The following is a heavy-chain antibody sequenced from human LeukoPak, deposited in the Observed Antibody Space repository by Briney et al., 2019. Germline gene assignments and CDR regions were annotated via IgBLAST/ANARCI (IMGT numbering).Heavy chain of an antibody. D-gene: IGHD3-22*01. CDR3: ARVRGYYDSSGYVPGAFDI. V-gene: IGHV1-46*01. CDR1: GYTFTSYY. CDR2: INPSGGST. J-gene: IGHJ3*02. Sequence: ASVKVSCKASGYTFTSYYMHWVRQAPGQGLEWMGIINPSGGSTSYAQKFQGRVTMTRDMSTSTVYMELSSLRSEDTAVYYCARVRGYYDSSGYVPGAFDIWGQGTMVTVSS.